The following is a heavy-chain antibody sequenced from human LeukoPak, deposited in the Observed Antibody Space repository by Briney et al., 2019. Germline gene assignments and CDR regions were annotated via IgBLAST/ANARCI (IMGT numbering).Heavy chain of an antibody. D-gene: IGHD6-13*01. CDR3: AREGPNLYSSSWAPIPHYYYYSMDV. CDR2: IYTSGST. J-gene: IGHJ6*02. V-gene: IGHV4-4*07. CDR1: GGSISSYY. Sequence: SETLSLTCTVSGGSISSYYWSWIRQPAGKGLEWIGRIYTSGSTNYNPSLKSRVTMSVDTSKNQFSLKLSSVTAADTAVYYCAREGPNLYSSSWAPIPHYYYYSMDVWGQGTTVTVSS.